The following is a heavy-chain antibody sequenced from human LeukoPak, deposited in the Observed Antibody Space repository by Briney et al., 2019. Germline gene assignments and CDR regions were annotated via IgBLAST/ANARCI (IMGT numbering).Heavy chain of an antibody. CDR2: IYTSGST. CDR3: GRDGGIAVAGPPGNGFPP. J-gene: IGHJ5*02. D-gene: IGHD6-19*01. Sequence: SETLSLTCTVSGGSISSYYWSWIRQPAGKGLEWIGRIYTSGSTNYNPSLKSRVTMSVDTSKNQFSLKLSSVTAADTAVYYCGRDGGIAVAGPPGNGFPPGGREPLVTV. CDR1: GGSISSYY. V-gene: IGHV4-4*07.